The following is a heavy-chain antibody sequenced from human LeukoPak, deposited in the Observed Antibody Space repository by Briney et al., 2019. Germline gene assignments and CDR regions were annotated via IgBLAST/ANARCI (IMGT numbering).Heavy chain of an antibody. CDR1: GGTFSSYA. Sequence: AASVKVSCKASGGTFSSYAISWVRQAPGQGLEWMGGIIPIFGTTNYAQKFQGRVTITADESASTAYMELSSLRSEDTAVYYCASAQDLVVTAESYYYGMDVWGQGTTVTVSS. D-gene: IGHD2-21*02. V-gene: IGHV1-69*13. J-gene: IGHJ6*02. CDR3: ASAQDLVVTAESYYYGMDV. CDR2: IIPIFGTT.